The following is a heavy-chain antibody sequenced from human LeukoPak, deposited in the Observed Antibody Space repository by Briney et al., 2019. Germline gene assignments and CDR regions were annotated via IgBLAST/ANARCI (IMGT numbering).Heavy chain of an antibody. J-gene: IGHJ4*02. CDR3: ARPVLYSSGWYFDY. CDR1: GYSFTNYW. D-gene: IGHD6-19*01. Sequence: GESLKISCKGFGYSFTNYWIGWVRQMPGKGLEWMGIIYPGDSDTRYSPSFQGQVTISADKSISTAYLQWSSLKASDTATYYCARPVLYSSGWYFDYWGQGTLVTVSS. CDR2: IYPGDSDT. V-gene: IGHV5-51*01.